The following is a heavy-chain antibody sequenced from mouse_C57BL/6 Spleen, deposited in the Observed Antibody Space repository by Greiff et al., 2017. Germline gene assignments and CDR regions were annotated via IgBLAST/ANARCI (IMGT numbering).Heavy chain of an antibody. V-gene: IGHV2-2*01. J-gene: IGHJ1*03. CDR3: ARKSYGPWYFDV. CDR1: GFSLTSYG. Sequence: QVQLQQSGPGLVQPSQSLSITCTVSGFSLTSYGVHWVRQSPGKGLEWLGVLWSGGSTDYNAAFISRLSISKDNSKSQVFFKMNSLQADDTAIYYCARKSYGPWYFDVWGTGTTVTVSS. CDR2: LWSGGST. D-gene: IGHD1-1*01.